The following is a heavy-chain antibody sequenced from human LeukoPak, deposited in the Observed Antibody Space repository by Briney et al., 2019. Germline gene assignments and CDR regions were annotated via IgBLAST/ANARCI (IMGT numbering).Heavy chain of an antibody. CDR2: INHSGST. D-gene: IGHD1-14*01. Sequence: PSQTLSPTCAVYAGSFSGYYWSWIRHPPREGMEWIGEINHSGSTNYNPSLKSRATISVDTSKNQFSLKLSSVTAADTAVYYCARLISTDRTGHNWFDPWGQGTLVSVSS. J-gene: IGHJ5*02. V-gene: IGHV4-34*01. CDR1: AGSFSGYY. CDR3: ARLISTDRTGHNWFDP.